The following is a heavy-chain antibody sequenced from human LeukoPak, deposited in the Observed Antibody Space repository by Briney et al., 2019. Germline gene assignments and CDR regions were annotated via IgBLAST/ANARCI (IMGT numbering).Heavy chain of an antibody. CDR3: ARDGRRYCSSTSCYSYWFDP. J-gene: IGHJ5*02. V-gene: IGHV1-18*01. CDR1: RYTFTSYG. CDR2: ISAYNGNT. D-gene: IGHD2-2*01. Sequence: ASVKVSCKASRYTFTSYGISWVRQAPGQGLEWMGWISAYNGNTNYAQKLQGRVTMTTDTSTSTAYMELRSLRSDDTAVYYCARDGRRYCSSTSCYSYWFDPWGQGTLVTVSS.